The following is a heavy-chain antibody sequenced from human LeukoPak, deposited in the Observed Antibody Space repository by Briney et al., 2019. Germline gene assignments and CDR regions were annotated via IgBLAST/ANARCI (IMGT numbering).Heavy chain of an antibody. D-gene: IGHD3-22*01. V-gene: IGHV5-51*01. CDR2: IYPGDSDT. J-gene: IGHJ4*02. CDR1: GYSFTSDW. Sequence: ESLKISCKGSGYSFTSDWICWVRQMPRKGREWMGIIYPGDSDTRYSPSFQGQVTISADKSISNAYLQWSSLKASDTAMYYCARHSGLYYYDSSGYSDYWGQGPLVSVSS. CDR3: ARHSGLYYYDSSGYSDY.